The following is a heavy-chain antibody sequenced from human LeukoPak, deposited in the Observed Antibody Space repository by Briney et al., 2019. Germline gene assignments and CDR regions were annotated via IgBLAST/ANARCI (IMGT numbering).Heavy chain of an antibody. CDR1: GGSISSSNW. D-gene: IGHD6-6*01. J-gene: IGHJ4*02. CDR2: TYHSGST. V-gene: IGHV4-4*02. Sequence: PSGTLSLTCAVSGGSISSSNWWSWVRQPPGKGLEWIGETYHSGSTNYNQSLKSRVTISVDKSKNQFSLKLSSVTAADTAVYYCARGLEYSSSSYDYWGQGTLVTVSS. CDR3: ARGLEYSSSSYDY.